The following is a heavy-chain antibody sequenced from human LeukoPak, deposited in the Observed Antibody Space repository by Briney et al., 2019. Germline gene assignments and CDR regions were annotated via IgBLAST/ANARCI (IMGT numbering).Heavy chain of an antibody. Sequence: SETLSPTCTVSGGSIGSYYWNWIRQPPGKGLEWIGYIFYSGSTNYNPSLKSRVTISIDTSKNQFSLKLSAVTAADTAVYYCARGGPAALGPVDLWGRGTLVSVSS. V-gene: IGHV4-59*01. J-gene: IGHJ2*01. CDR2: IFYSGST. D-gene: IGHD6-25*01. CDR1: GGSIGSYY. CDR3: ARGGPAALGPVDL.